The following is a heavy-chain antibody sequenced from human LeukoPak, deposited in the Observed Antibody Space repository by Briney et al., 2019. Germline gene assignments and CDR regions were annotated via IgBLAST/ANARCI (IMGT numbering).Heavy chain of an antibody. Sequence: GGSLRLSCAASGFTFSSYAMSWVRQAPGKGLEWVSAISGSGYSTYYADSVKGRFTISRDSSTLHLQMNSLRVEDTAVYYCAKHISTWTNFDYWAQGTLVPVSS. CDR3: AKHISTWTNFDY. CDR1: GFTFSSYA. CDR2: ISGSGYST. D-gene: IGHD6-13*01. V-gene: IGHV3-23*01. J-gene: IGHJ4*02.